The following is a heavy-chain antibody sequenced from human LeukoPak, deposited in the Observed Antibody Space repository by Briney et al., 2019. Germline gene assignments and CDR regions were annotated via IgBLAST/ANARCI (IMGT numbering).Heavy chain of an antibody. Sequence: QPGGSLRLSCAASGFTFSSYAMHWVRQAPSKGLEWVAVISYDGSNKYYADSVKGRFTISRDNSKNTLYLQMNSLRAEDTAVYYCAKDQKQLALYYYYGMDVWGQGTTVTVSS. V-gene: IGHV3-30*04. CDR3: AKDQKQLALYYYYGMDV. CDR2: ISYDGSNK. CDR1: GFTFSSYA. D-gene: IGHD6-6*01. J-gene: IGHJ6*02.